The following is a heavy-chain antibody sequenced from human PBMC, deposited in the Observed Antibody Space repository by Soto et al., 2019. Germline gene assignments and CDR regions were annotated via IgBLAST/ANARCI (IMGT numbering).Heavy chain of an antibody. CDR3: AKGRSEVVVAATNS. V-gene: IGHV3-23*01. J-gene: IGHJ4*02. CDR1: GFTFSSYA. Sequence: GGSLRLSCAASGFTFSSYAMSWVRQAPGKGLEWVSAISGSGGSTYYADSVKGRFTISRDNSKNALYLQMNSLRAEDTAVYYCAKGRSEVVVAATNSWGQGTLVTVSS. CDR2: ISGSGGST. D-gene: IGHD2-15*01.